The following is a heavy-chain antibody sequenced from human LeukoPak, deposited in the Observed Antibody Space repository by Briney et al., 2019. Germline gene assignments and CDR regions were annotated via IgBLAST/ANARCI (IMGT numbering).Heavy chain of an antibody. CDR2: ISYDGSNK. J-gene: IGHJ4*02. D-gene: IGHD3-16*01. V-gene: IGHV3-30-3*01. CDR3: ARGHWANYFDY. CDR1: GFTFSSYA. Sequence: GGSLRLSCAASGFTFSSYAMHWVRQAPGKGLEWVAVISYDGSNKYYADSVKGRFTISRDNSKNTLYLQMNSLRAEDTAVYYCARGHWANYFDYWGQGTLVTVSS.